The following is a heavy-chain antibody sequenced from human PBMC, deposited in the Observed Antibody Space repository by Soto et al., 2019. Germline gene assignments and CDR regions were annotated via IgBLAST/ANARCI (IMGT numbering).Heavy chain of an antibody. CDR1: GRTFSSYS. CDR3: ARDGGRHSGGIDY. D-gene: IGHD1-26*01. Sequence: QVQLVQSGAEVKKPGSSVKVSCTASGRTFSSYSINWVRQAPGQGLEWMGEIIPIFGTANYAQKFQGRVTITADESTSTAYMELSSLRSEDTAVYYCARDGGRHSGGIDYWGQGTLVTVSS. V-gene: IGHV1-69*01. CDR2: IIPIFGTA. J-gene: IGHJ4*02.